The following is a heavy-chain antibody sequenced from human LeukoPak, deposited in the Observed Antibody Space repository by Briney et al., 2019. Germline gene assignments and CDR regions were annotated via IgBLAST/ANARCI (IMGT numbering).Heavy chain of an antibody. J-gene: IGHJ4*02. Sequence: SETLSLTCTVSGGSISSSSYYWGWIRQPPGKGLEWIGSIYYSGSTYYNPSLKSRVTISVDTSKNQFSLKLSSVTAADTAVYYCARGGLWFGELYYFDYWGQGTLVPVSS. CDR3: ARGGLWFGELYYFDY. CDR1: GGSISSSSYY. D-gene: IGHD3-10*01. V-gene: IGHV4-39*01. CDR2: IYYSGST.